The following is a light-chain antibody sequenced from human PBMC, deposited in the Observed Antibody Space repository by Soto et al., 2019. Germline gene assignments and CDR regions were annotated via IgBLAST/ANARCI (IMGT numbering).Light chain of an antibody. Sequence: ETVMTQSPATLSVSPGERATLSCRASQSVSSNLAWYQQKPGQTPRLLIYDAIIRAADVPARFSGSWSGTEFTLTINSLQSEDFAVYYCQQRSNWPPITFGQGTRLEIK. J-gene: IGKJ5*01. V-gene: IGKV3-15*01. CDR1: QSVSSN. CDR3: QQRSNWPPIT. CDR2: DAI.